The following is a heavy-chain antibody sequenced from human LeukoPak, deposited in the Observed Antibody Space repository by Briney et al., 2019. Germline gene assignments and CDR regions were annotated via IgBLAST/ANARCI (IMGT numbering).Heavy chain of an antibody. CDR2: IKQDGSEK. CDR1: GFTFSSYW. Sequence: GGSLRLSCAASGFTFSSYWMSWVRQAPGKGLEWVANIKQDGSEKYYADSVKGRFTISRDNSKNTLYLQMNSLRAEDTAVYYCAKSLEYSNYRYYFDYWGQGTLVTVSS. CDR3: AKSLEYSNYRYYFDY. J-gene: IGHJ4*02. D-gene: IGHD4-11*01. V-gene: IGHV3-7*01.